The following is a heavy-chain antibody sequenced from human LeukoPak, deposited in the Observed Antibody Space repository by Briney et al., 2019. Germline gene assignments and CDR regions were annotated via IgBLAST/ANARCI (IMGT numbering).Heavy chain of an antibody. CDR2: ITNDGSST. Sequence: GGSLRLSCAASGLTFSSHWMHWVRQAPGKGLVWVSRITNDGSSTTYADSVKGRFTISRDNAKNSLYLQMSNLRAEDTAVYFCARGGGLDVWGQGATVTVSS. J-gene: IGHJ6*02. CDR3: ARGGGLDV. D-gene: IGHD3-16*01. V-gene: IGHV3-74*01. CDR1: GLTFSSHW.